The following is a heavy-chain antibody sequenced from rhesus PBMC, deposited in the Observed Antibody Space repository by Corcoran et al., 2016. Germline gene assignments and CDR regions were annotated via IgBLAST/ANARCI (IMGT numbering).Heavy chain of an antibody. V-gene: IGHV1-111*02. Sequence: EVQLVQSGAEVQKPGATGQLSCKASGYTFPDHHLNWGCQAPGKGLEWMGGVYPEDGGADYAQNFQNRVTINADMSTDTAYMELSSLRSEDTAVYYCARDLEKNWYFDIWGPGTPITISS. J-gene: IGHJ2*01. CDR1: GYTFPDHH. CDR2: VYPEDGGA. CDR3: ARDLEKNWYFDI.